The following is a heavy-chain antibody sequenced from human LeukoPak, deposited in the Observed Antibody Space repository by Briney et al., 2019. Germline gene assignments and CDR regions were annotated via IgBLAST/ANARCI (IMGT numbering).Heavy chain of an antibody. CDR2: IIPIFGTA. D-gene: IGHD4-17*01. V-gene: IGHV1-69*13. J-gene: IGHJ6*03. CDR3: ARGRRETVTAGYYYYYYMDV. Sequence: SVKVSCKASGGTFSSYAISWVRQAPGQGLEWMGGIIPIFGTANYAQKFQGRVTITADESTSTAYMELSSLRSEDTAVYYCARGRRETVTAGYYYYYYMDVWGKGTTVTISS. CDR1: GGTFSSYA.